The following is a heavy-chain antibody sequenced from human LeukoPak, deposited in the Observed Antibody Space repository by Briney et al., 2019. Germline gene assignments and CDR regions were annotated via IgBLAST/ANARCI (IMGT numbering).Heavy chain of an antibody. CDR3: AGNVAAAGPDYFDY. D-gene: IGHD6-13*01. V-gene: IGHV4-59*01. J-gene: IGHJ4*02. CDR1: GGSLTYYY. CDR2: IYYSGST. Sequence: SETLSLTCSVSGGSLTYYYWTWIRQPPGRRPEWIGFIYYSGSTNYNPSLKSRVTISVDTSKNQFSLKLSSVTAADTAVYFCAGNVAAAGPDYFDYWGQGTLVTVSS.